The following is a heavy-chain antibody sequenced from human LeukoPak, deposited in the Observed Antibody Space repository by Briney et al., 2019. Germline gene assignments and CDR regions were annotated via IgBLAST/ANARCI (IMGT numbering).Heavy chain of an antibody. D-gene: IGHD6-19*01. CDR2: IYYSGST. Sequence: SETLSLTCTVSGGSISSYYWSWIRQPPGKGLEWIGYIYYSGSTNYNPSLKSRVTISVDTSKNQFSLKLSSVTAADTAVYYCARMYSSGYDAFDIWGQGTMVTVAS. CDR3: ARMYSSGYDAFDI. V-gene: IGHV4-59*01. J-gene: IGHJ3*02. CDR1: GGSISSYY.